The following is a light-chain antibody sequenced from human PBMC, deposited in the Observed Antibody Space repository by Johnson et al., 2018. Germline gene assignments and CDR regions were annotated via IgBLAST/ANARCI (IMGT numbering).Light chain of an antibody. Sequence: QSVLTQPPSVSAAPGQKVTISCSGGSSNIGNNYVSWYQQLPGTAPKLLIYENNKRPSGIPDRFSGSKSGTSATLGITGLQTGDAADYYCGTWDSSLSAGNVFGTGTKVTVL. CDR2: ENN. V-gene: IGLV1-51*02. CDR1: SSNIGNNY. CDR3: GTWDSSLSAGNV. J-gene: IGLJ1*01.